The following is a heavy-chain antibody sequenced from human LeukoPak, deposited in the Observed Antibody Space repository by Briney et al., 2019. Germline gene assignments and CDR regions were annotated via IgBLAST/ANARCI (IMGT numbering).Heavy chain of an antibody. V-gene: IGHV3-23*01. CDR2: ISGSGGST. J-gene: IGHJ3*02. CDR3: AKIEGYGDYPYDAFDI. CDR1: GFTFSSYA. D-gene: IGHD4-17*01. Sequence: QTGGSLRLSCAASGFTFSSYAMSWVRQAPGKGLEWVSAISGSGGSTYYADSVKGRFTISRDNSKNTLYLQMNSLRAEDTAVYYCAKIEGYGDYPYDAFDIWGQGTMVTVSS.